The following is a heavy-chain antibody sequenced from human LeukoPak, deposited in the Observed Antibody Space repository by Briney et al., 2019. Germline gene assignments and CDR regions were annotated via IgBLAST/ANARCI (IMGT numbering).Heavy chain of an antibody. V-gene: IGHV4-59*08. Sequence: SETLSLTCTVSGSSISSYYWSWIRQPPGKGLEWIGYIYYSGTTNYNPSLKSRVTISLDTSKSQFSLRLNSVTAADTAVYYCARQIIRGQYLVHFDYWGQGTLVTVSS. J-gene: IGHJ4*02. D-gene: IGHD6-13*01. CDR2: IYYSGTT. CDR3: ARQIIRGQYLVHFDY. CDR1: GSSISSYY.